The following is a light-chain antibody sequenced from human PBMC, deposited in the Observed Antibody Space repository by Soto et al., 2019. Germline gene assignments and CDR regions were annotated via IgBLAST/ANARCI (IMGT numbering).Light chain of an antibody. Sequence: QSALTQSSSASASLGSSVKLTCTLSSGHSSNIIAWHQQQSGKAPRYLMKLEGSGNYNKGSGVPDRFSGSSSGADRYLTISNLHFEDEADYYCETWDSNSHVFGGGTQLTVL. V-gene: IGLV4-60*02. J-gene: IGLJ7*01. CDR3: ETWDSNSHV. CDR2: LEGSGNY. CDR1: SGHSSNI.